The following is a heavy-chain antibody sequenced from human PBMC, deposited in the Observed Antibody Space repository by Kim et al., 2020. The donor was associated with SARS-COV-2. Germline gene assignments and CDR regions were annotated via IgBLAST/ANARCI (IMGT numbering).Heavy chain of an antibody. J-gene: IGHJ6*02. V-gene: IGHV3-7*05. Sequence: GGSLRLSCVASGIDFRNNWMSWVRQPRGKGLEWVAHMREDGSGIDYADSVNGRFTIFRDNAQESLYLQMNSLRVEDTATYYCARGHYGLDVWGQGTTVTVSS. CDR2: MREDGSGI. CDR1: GIDFRNNW. CDR3: ARGHYGLDV.